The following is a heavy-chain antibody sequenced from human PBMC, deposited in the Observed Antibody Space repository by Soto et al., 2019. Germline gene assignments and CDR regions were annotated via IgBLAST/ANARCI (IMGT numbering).Heavy chain of an antibody. CDR2: IRPNGGDA. CDR3: ATEGAYYDILTGYSSDYYYGMDV. V-gene: IGHV3-7*04. Sequence: GGSLRLSCAASGFTFGNYAMNWVRQAPGKGLEWVSNIRPNGGDAEYVESVQGRFTISRDNAKNSLYLQMNSLRDEDTAVYYCATEGAYYDILTGYSSDYYYGMDVWGQGTTVTV. CDR1: GFTFGNYA. J-gene: IGHJ6*02. D-gene: IGHD3-9*01.